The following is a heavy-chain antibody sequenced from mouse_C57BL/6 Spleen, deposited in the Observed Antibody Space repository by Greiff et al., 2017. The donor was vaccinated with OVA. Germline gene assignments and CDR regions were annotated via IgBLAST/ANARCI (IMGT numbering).Heavy chain of an antibody. CDR1: GYTFTDYN. Sequence: VQLQQSGPELVKPGASVKIPCKASGYTFTDYNMDWVKQSHGKSLEWIGDINPNNGGTIYNQKFKGKATLTVDKSSSTAYMELRSLTSEDTAVYYCARESYYGSSYFDYWGQGTTLTVSS. CDR3: ARESYYGSSYFDY. CDR2: INPNNGGT. D-gene: IGHD1-1*01. V-gene: IGHV1-18*01. J-gene: IGHJ2*01.